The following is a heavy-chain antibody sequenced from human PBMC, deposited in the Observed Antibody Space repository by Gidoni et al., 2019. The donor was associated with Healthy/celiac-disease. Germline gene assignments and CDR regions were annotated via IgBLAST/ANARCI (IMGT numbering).Heavy chain of an antibody. V-gene: IGHV5-51*01. CDR1: GYSFTSYW. CDR3: ARLGGWDLGGNKGKGVFPFDY. J-gene: IGHJ4*02. CDR2: IYPGDSDT. Sequence: EVQLVQSGAEVKKPGESLKISCKGSGYSFTSYWIGWVRQMPGKGLEWMGIIYPGDSDTRYSPSFQGQVTISADKSISTAYLQWSSLKASDTAMYYCARLGGWDLGGNKGKGVFPFDYWGQGTLVTVSS. D-gene: IGHD2-15*01.